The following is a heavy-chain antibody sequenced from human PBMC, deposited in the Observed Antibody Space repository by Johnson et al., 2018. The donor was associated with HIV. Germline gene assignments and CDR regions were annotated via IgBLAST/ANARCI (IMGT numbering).Heavy chain of an antibody. CDR2: IGTAGDT. V-gene: IGHV3-13*01. J-gene: IGHJ3*02. Sequence: VQLVESGGGLVQPGRSLRLSCAASQFTFSGYDMPWVRQATGKGLEWVSAIGTAGDTYCPDSVTGRFTISRDSSKNTLYLQMNSLRAEDTAVYYCTTGKDIWGQGTMVTVSS. CDR1: QFTFSGYD. CDR3: TTGKDI.